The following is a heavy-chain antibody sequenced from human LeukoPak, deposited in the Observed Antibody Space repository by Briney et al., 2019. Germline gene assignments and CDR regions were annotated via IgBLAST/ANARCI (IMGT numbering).Heavy chain of an antibody. D-gene: IGHD3-22*01. CDR1: GGSISSYY. J-gene: IGHJ4*02. Sequence: SETLSLTCTVSGGSISSYYWGWIRQPPGKGLGWIGSIYYSGSTYYNPSLKSRVTISVDTSKNQFSLKLSSVTAADTAVYYCARDVGRGYYDSSGYYSWGQGTLVTVSS. V-gene: IGHV4-39*02. CDR2: IYYSGST. CDR3: ARDVGRGYYDSSGYYS.